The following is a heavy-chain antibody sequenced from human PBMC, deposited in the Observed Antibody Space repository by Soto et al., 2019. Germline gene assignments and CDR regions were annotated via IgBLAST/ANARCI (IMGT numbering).Heavy chain of an antibody. Sequence: QVQLVQSGAEVKKPGSSVKVSCKASGGTFSSYAISWVRQAPGQGLEWMGGIIPIFGTANYAQKFQGRVTITADESTSTAHMELSSLRSEDTAVYYCARVAGVYYYDSSGYRFDYWGQGTLVTVSS. CDR3: ARVAGVYYYDSSGYRFDY. J-gene: IGHJ4*02. CDR1: GGTFSSYA. CDR2: IIPIFGTA. V-gene: IGHV1-69*01. D-gene: IGHD3-22*01.